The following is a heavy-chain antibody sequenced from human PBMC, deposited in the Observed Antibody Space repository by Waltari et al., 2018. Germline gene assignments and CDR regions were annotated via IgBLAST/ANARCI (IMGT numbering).Heavy chain of an antibody. Sequence: QLQLHESGPGLVKPSGTLSLSCAVSGDSVTSPNWWGWVRQSPQRGLEWIGQVLSTGKTNYSPSFASRVTMSLDASNNQFSLKVTSATAADTAVYYCARDRGRGLYLDAWGPGTLVTVSP. CDR3: ARDRGRGLYLDA. CDR1: GDSVTSPNW. CDR2: VLSTGKT. J-gene: IGHJ5*02. V-gene: IGHV4-4*02. D-gene: IGHD2-15*01.